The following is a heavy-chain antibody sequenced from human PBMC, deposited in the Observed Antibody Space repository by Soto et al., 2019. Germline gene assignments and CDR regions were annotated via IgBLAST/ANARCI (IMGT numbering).Heavy chain of an antibody. CDR1: GGTFSSYA. V-gene: IGHV1-69*13. Sequence: SVKVSCKASGGTFSSYAISWVRQAPGQGLEWMGGIFPIFGTANYAQKLQGRVTITADEAPSTAHPELSSRRSEDTAVYFCGRAQDCSSASCDRNYYGMDVWGQGTTVTVSS. CDR2: IFPIFGTA. CDR3: GRAQDCSSASCDRNYYGMDV. D-gene: IGHD2-2*02. J-gene: IGHJ6*02.